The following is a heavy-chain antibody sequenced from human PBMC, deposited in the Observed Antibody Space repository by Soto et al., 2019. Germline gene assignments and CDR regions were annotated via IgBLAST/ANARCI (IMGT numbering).Heavy chain of an antibody. V-gene: IGHV4-28*01. CDR3: ARREIQGPIDY. CDR2: IYYSGTT. J-gene: IGHJ4*02. D-gene: IGHD1-26*01. Sequence: SETLSLTCAVSGYSISSSNWWGWIRQPPGKGLEWNGYIYYSGTTYYNPSLKSRVTMSVDTSKNQFSLKLTSVTAVDTAVYYWARREIQGPIDYWGQGTLVTVSS. CDR1: GYSISSSNW.